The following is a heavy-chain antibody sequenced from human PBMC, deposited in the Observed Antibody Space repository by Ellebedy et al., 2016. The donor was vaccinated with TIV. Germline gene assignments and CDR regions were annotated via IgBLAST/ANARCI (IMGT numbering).Heavy chain of an antibody. CDR1: GASIRCWF. CDR3: ASSLDTTMTFDY. J-gene: IGHJ4*02. Sequence: MPSETLSLTCTVSGASIRCWFQGWYRHDLGKASEWVGYIFYSVSTNSNPSLKSRVTMSVDTSKNQFSLKLNSVAAADTAVYYCASSLDTTMTFDYWGQGTLVTVSS. CDR2: IFYSVST. D-gene: IGHD5-18*01. V-gene: IGHV4-59*08.